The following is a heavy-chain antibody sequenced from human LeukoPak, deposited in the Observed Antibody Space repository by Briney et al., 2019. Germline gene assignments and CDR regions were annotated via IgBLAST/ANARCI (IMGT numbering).Heavy chain of an antibody. V-gene: IGHV4-34*01. CDR3: ARGNKLGVVPRNYYYYMDV. CDR2: INHSGST. J-gene: IGHJ6*03. Sequence: SETLSLTCAVYGGSFRGYYRSWIRQPPGKGLEWVGEINHSGSTNYNPSLKSRVTISVDTSKTQSSLKLSSVTAAAPAVYYCARGNKLGVVPRNYYYYMDVWGKGTTVTVSS. D-gene: IGHD7-27*01. CDR1: GGSFRGYY.